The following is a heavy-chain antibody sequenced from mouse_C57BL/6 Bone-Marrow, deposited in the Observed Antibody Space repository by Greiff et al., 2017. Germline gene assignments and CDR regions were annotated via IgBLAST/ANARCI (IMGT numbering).Heavy chain of an antibody. Sequence: QVQLKQSGAELVRPGASVTLSCKASGYTFTDYEMHWVKQTPVHGLEWIGAIDPETGGTAYNQKFKGKAILTADKSSSTAYMEPRSLTSEDSAVHYCTTGGCGNYVYWYFDVWGTGTTVTVSS. V-gene: IGHV1-15*01. CDR3: TTGGCGNYVYWYFDV. D-gene: IGHD2-1*01. J-gene: IGHJ1*03. CDR2: IDPETGGT. CDR1: GYTFTDYE.